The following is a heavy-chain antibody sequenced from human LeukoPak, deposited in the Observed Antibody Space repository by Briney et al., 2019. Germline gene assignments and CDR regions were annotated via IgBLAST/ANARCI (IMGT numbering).Heavy chain of an antibody. CDR1: GGSFSGYY. CDR3: ARYRAVYYGSGSYKFDY. CDR2: INHSGST. J-gene: IGHJ4*02. V-gene: IGHV4-34*01. Sequence: SETLSLTCAVYGGSFSGYYWSWIRQPPGKVLEWIGEINHSGSTNYNPSLKSRVTISVDTSKNQFSLKLSSVTAADTAVYYCARYRAVYYGSGSYKFDYWGQGTLVTVSS. D-gene: IGHD3-10*01.